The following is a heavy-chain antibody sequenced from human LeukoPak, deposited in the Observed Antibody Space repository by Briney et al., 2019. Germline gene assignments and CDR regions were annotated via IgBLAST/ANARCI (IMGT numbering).Heavy chain of an antibody. CDR2: IYPGASDT. Sequence: GESLKISCTGSGYSSTSYLIGGGRQMPGKGLEWRRIIYPGASDTRYSPTFQGKVTISADKSISTAYLQWSSLKASDTAMYYCARRSGRYYYGSGTFYYFDYWGQGTLVTVSS. J-gene: IGHJ4*02. CDR3: ARRSGRYYYGSGTFYYFDY. D-gene: IGHD3-10*01. V-gene: IGHV5-51*01. CDR1: GYSSTSYL.